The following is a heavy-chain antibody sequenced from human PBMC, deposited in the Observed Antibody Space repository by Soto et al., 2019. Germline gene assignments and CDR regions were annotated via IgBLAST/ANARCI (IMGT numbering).Heavy chain of an antibody. Sequence: SETLSLTCTVSGGSISSGDYYWSWIRQPPGKGLEWIGYIYYSGSTYYNPSLKSRVTISVDTSKNQFSLKLSSVTAADTAVYYCARIKRITIFGVVIDKPRPYYYYGMDVWGQGTTVTVSS. V-gene: IGHV4-30-4*01. D-gene: IGHD3-3*01. CDR3: ARIKRITIFGVVIDKPRPYYYYGMDV. J-gene: IGHJ6*02. CDR2: IYYSGST. CDR1: GGSISSGDYY.